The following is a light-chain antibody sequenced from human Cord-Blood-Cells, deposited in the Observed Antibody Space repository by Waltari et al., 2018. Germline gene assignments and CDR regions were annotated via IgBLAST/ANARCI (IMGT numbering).Light chain of an antibody. CDR3: AAWDYSLNGYV. Sequence: QSVLTQPPSTSGTPGQRVTISCSGSSSNIGSNTVNWYQQLPGTAPKLLSYSNNQLPSGVPDRFAGSKSGTSASQAISGLQSEDEADYYCAAWDYSLNGYVFGTGTKVTVL. V-gene: IGLV1-44*01. CDR2: SNN. CDR1: SSNIGSNT. J-gene: IGLJ1*01.